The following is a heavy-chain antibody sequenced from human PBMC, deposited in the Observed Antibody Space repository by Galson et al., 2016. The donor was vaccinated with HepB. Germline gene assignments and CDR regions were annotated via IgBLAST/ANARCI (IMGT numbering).Heavy chain of an antibody. V-gene: IGHV3-7*03. D-gene: IGHD3-10*01. CDR1: GFTLSSYW. CDR2: INRDGSDV. Sequence: SLRLSCAASGFTLSSYWMTWVRQAPGKGLEWVANINRDGSDVHYADSVKGRFTISRDNAKNSLYLQMNSLGVEDTAVYHCARDHTYYFGSRNYYDAFDIWGQGTVVTVPS. J-gene: IGHJ3*02. CDR3: ARDHTYYFGSRNYYDAFDI.